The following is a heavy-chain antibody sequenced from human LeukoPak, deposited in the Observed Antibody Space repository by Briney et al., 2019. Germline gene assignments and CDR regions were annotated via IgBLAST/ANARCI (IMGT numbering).Heavy chain of an antibody. CDR1: GGTFSSYA. J-gene: IGHJ6*02. V-gene: IGHV1-69*04. CDR3: ARDSGIQLWFWDYYYYGMDV. CDR2: IIPILGIA. Sequence: ASVKVSCKASGGTFSSYAISWVRQAPGQGLEWMGRIIPILGIANYAQKFQGRVTITADKSTSTAYMELSSLRSEDTAVYYCARDSGIQLWFWDYYYYGMDVWGQGTTVTVSS. D-gene: IGHD5-18*01.